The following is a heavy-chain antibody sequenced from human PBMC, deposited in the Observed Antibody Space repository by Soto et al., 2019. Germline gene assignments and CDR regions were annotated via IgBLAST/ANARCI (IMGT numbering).Heavy chain of an antibody. J-gene: IGHJ5*02. CDR1: GGTFSSYA. V-gene: IGHV1-69*06. D-gene: IGHD3-22*01. CDR3: ARGRGYDSRGYSPSNWFDP. Sequence: QVQLVQSGAEVKKPGSSVKVSCKASGGTFSSYAISWVRQAPGQGREWMGGIIPIFGTANYAQKFQGRVTITADKSTSTAYMELSSLRSEDTAVYYCARGRGYDSRGYSPSNWFDPWGQGTLVTVSS. CDR2: IIPIFGTA.